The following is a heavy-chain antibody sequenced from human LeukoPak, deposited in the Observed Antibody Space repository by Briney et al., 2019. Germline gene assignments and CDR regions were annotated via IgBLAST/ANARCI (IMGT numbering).Heavy chain of an antibody. D-gene: IGHD2-2*01. CDR2: MNPNSGNT. CDR3: ARVFGSRGGFDY. V-gene: IGHV1-8*01. J-gene: IGHJ4*02. CDR1: GYTFTGYD. Sequence: ASVKVSCKASGYTFTGYDINWVRQATGQGLEWMGWMNPNSGNTGYAQKFQGRVTMTRNTSISTAYMELSSLRSEDTAVYYCARVFGSRGGFDYWGQGTLVTVSS.